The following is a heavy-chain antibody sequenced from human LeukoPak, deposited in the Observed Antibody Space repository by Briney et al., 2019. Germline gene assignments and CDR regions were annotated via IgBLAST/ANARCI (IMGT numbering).Heavy chain of an antibody. J-gene: IGHJ4*02. Sequence: SETLSLTRTVSGGSISSSSYYWGWIRQPPGKGLEWIGSIYYSGSTYYNPSLKSRVTISVGTSKNQFSLKLSSVTAADTAVYYCARGDPITIFGVVDCWGQGTLVTVSS. V-gene: IGHV4-39*07. CDR1: GGSISSSSYY. CDR2: IYYSGST. D-gene: IGHD3-3*01. CDR3: ARGDPITIFGVVDC.